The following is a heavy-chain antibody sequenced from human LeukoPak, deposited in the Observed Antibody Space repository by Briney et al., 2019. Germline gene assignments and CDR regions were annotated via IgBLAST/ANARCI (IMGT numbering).Heavy chain of an antibody. V-gene: IGHV4-39*01. D-gene: IGHD1-26*01. CDR1: GGSISSSTYY. CDR2: IYYSGST. CDR3: ARHGGGVGATFDY. Sequence: SETLSLTCTVSGGSISSSTYYWGWLRQPPGKGLEWIGSIYYSGSTYYNPSLKSRVTISVDTSKNQFSLKLSSVTAADTAVYYCARHGGGVGATFDYWGQGILVTVSS. J-gene: IGHJ4*02.